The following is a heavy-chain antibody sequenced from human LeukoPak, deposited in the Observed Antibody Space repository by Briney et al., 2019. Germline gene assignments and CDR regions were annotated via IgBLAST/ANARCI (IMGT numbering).Heavy chain of an antibody. J-gene: IGHJ5*02. CDR1: GFTFSSYA. Sequence: GGSLRLSCAASGFTFSSYAMSWVRQAPGKGLEWVSAISGSGGSTYYADSERGRFTISRDHSKNTLYLQMNSLRAEDTAVYYCAKAGYCSSTSCRYNWFDPRGQGTLVTVSS. CDR2: ISGSGGST. D-gene: IGHD2-2*01. CDR3: AKAGYCSSTSCRYNWFDP. V-gene: IGHV3-23*01.